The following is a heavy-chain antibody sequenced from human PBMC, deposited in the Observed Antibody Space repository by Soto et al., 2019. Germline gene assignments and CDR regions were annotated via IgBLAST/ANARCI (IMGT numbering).Heavy chain of an antibody. CDR1: GGTFNSYD. Sequence: QVQLMQSGAEVKKPGSSVKVSCKASGGTFNSYDFTWVRQAPGQGLEWMGGFNTIFRSTNYAQRFQGRLMLTADESTNTAYIELSSLRSEDTAVYYCTRGHYYYDRGAYRGPRGRWFDPLGHGTLVTVS. CDR2: FNTIFRST. J-gene: IGHJ5*02. D-gene: IGHD3-22*01. V-gene: IGHV1-69*01. CDR3: TRGHYYYDRGAYRGPRGRWFDP.